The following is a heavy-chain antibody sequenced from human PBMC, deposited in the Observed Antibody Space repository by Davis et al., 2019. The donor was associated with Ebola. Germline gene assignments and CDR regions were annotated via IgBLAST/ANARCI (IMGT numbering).Heavy chain of an antibody. CDR2: IRSKANSYAT. CDR1: GFTFSGSA. V-gene: IGHV3-73*01. J-gene: IGHJ4*02. D-gene: IGHD3-10*01. Sequence: GGSLRLSCAASGFTFSGSAMHWVRQASGKGLEWVGRIRSKANSYATAYAASVKGRFTISRDDSKNTAYLQMNSLKTEDTAVYYCTSHSITMVQGVTYYFDYWGQGTLVTVSS. CDR3: TSHSITMVQGVTYYFDY.